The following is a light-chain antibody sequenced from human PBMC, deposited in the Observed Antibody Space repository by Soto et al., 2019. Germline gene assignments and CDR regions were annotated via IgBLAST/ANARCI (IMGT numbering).Light chain of an antibody. V-gene: IGKV3-15*01. Sequence: ILMTQSPATLSVSPGERATLSCRASQSVRSYLAWYQQTPGQAPRLLIYGASTRATGVPARFTGSGSGTEFTLTISSLQSEDFAVYYCQQYNNWPLTFGGGTKVDIK. CDR3: QQYNNWPLT. CDR2: GAS. CDR1: QSVRSY. J-gene: IGKJ4*01.